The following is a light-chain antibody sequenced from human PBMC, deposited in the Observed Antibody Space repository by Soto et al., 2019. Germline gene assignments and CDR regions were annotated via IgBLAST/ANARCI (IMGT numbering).Light chain of an antibody. CDR2: EVS. J-gene: IGLJ2*01. Sequence: QSVLTQPPSASGSPGQSVTISCTGTSSDVGGYNYVSWYQHHPGKAPKFLIFEVSRRPSGVPDRFSGSKSGNTASLTVSGLLAVDEADYYCSSYAGSNNSVIFGGGTQRTVL. CDR1: SSDVGGYNY. V-gene: IGLV2-8*01. CDR3: SSYAGSNNSVI.